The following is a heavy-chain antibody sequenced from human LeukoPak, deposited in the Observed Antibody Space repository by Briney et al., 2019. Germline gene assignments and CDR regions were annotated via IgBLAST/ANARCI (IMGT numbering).Heavy chain of an antibody. CDR2: IRQDGIET. CDR3: ARGCGRAHCPYFLDY. Sequence: GGSLRLSCAASGFTFSTYWMSWVRQAPGKGLEWVATIRQDGIETHYVDSVRDRFLISRDNSKSSLYLQMSSLREEDTAIYYCARGCGRAHCPYFLDYWGQGTLVPVSA. CDR1: GFTFSTYW. D-gene: IGHD2-21*02. J-gene: IGHJ4*02. V-gene: IGHV3-7*01.